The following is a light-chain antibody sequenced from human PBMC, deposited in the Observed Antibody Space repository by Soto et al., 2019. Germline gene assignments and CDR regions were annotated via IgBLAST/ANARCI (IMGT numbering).Light chain of an antibody. J-gene: IGLJ1*01. V-gene: IGLV1-44*01. CDR1: SSNIGRTT. CDR2: SNN. Sequence: QSVLTQPPSASGTPGQRVTISCSGSSSNIGRTTVNWYQQLPGTAPKLLIYSNNERPSGVPDRFSGSKSGTSASLAISRLQSEDEADYYCAAWDDSLNGLYVFGTGTQLTVL. CDR3: AAWDDSLNGLYV.